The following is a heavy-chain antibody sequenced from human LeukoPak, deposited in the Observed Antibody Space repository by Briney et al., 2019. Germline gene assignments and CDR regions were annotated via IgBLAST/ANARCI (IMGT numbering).Heavy chain of an antibody. V-gene: IGHV1-2*02. D-gene: IGHD5-18*01. J-gene: IGHJ4*02. CDR3: ARSTAESGYSYGYPFDY. Sequence: ASVKVSCKASGYTFTGYYMHWVRQAPGQGLEWMGWINPNSGGTNYAQKFQGRVTMTRDTSISTAYMELSRLRSDDTAVYYCARSTAESGYSYGYPFDYWGQGTLVTVSS. CDR2: INPNSGGT. CDR1: GYTFTGYY.